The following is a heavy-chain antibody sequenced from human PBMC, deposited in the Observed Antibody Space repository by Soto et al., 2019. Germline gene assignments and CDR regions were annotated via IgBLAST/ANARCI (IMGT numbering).Heavy chain of an antibody. CDR3: ARGDIVLVPAARTSYYYMDV. CDR1: GESFSAYY. Sequence: SETLSLTCAVYGESFSAYYWTWIRQPPGKGLEWIGEINHSGVTNYDPSLKSRVTISVDTSKNQFSLALNSVTAADTAVYYCARGDIVLVPAARTSYYYMDVWGQGNTDTGSS. V-gene: IGHV4-34*01. CDR2: INHSGVT. D-gene: IGHD2-2*01. J-gene: IGHJ6*03.